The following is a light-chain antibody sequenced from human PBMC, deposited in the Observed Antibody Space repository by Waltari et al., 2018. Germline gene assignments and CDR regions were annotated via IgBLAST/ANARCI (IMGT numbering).Light chain of an antibody. V-gene: IGKV1-33*01. CDR2: DAS. J-gene: IGKJ4*01. CDR3: QPYDNLPLT. Sequence: DIQKTQSPSSLSAYLGDRITITFHASQDITNYLNWYQQKPGKGPKVLVYDASNLETGVPSRFSGSGSGTDFTFTISSLQPEDIATYYCQPYDNLPLTFGGGTKVEIK. CDR1: QDITNY.